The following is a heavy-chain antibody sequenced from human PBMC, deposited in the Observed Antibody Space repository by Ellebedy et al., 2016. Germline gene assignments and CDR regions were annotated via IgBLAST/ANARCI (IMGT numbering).Heavy chain of an antibody. D-gene: IGHD3-22*01. CDR3: GRMVYYDSSGYLSDY. CDR2: ISAYNGNT. J-gene: IGHJ4*02. Sequence: ASVKVSCKASGYTFTSYGISWVRQAPGQGLEWMGWISAYNGNTNYAQKLQGRVTMTTDTSTGTAYMELRSLRSDDTAVYYCGRMVYYDSSGYLSDYWGQGTPVIVSS. V-gene: IGHV1-18*01. CDR1: GYTFTSYG.